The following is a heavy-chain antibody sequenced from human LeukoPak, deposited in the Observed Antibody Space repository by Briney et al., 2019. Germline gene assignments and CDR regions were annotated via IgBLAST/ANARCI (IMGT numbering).Heavy chain of an antibody. V-gene: IGHV3-33*08. D-gene: IGHD2-15*01. CDR2: IWYDGSNK. CDR3: ARMLPATAPDY. CDR1: GFTFSSYS. Sequence: GGSLRLSCAASGFTFSSYSMNWVRQAPGKGLEWVAVIWYDGSNKYYADSVKGRFTISRDNSKNTLYLQMNSLRAEDTAVYYCARMLPATAPDYWGQGTLVTVSS. J-gene: IGHJ4*02.